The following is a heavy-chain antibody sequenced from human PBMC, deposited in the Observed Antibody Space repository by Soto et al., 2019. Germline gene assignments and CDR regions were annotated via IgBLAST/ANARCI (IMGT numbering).Heavy chain of an antibody. CDR2: ISGGGDAT. V-gene: IGHV3-23*01. CDR1: GFTFINYA. Sequence: EVQLLESGGDSVQPGGSVRLSCAGSGFTFINYAMNWVRQAPGKGLEWVSTISGGGDATFFADSVRGRFTFSRDTSKNQVTRQRNSLGVDDTAVYYCARKVVGSTSRPDYWYFDLGGRGTLVTVSS. D-gene: IGHD2-21*01. CDR3: ARKVVGSTSRPDYWYFDL. J-gene: IGHJ2*01.